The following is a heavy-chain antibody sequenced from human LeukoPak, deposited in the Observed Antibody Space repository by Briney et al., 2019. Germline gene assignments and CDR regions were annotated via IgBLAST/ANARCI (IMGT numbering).Heavy chain of an antibody. CDR2: TYYRSKWYN. D-gene: IGHD6-13*01. CDR3: ARVQHLGQGCHS. J-gene: IGHJ1*01. CDR1: GDSVSSNVAG. Sequence: SQTLSLTCAISGDSVSSNVAGWNWIRQSPSRGLEWLGRTYYRSKWYNDYAVSVTGRITINADTSKNQFSLQLSSVTPEDTAVYFCARVQHLGQGCHSWGQGTLVTVSS. V-gene: IGHV6-1*01.